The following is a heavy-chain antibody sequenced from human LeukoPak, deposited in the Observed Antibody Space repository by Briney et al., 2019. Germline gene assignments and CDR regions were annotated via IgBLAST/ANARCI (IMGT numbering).Heavy chain of an antibody. V-gene: IGHV1-24*01. D-gene: IGHD5-24*01. Sequence: ASVKVSCKVSGYTLTELSMHWVRQAPGKGLEWMGGFDPEDGETIYAQKFQGRVTMTEDTSTGTAYMELSSLRSEDTAVYYCATFEVATMVIHFDYWGQGTLVTVSS. J-gene: IGHJ4*02. CDR2: FDPEDGET. CDR3: ATFEVATMVIHFDY. CDR1: GYTLTELS.